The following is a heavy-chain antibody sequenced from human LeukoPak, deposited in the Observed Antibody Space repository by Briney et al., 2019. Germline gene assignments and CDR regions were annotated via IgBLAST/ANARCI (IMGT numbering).Heavy chain of an antibody. D-gene: IGHD3-22*01. V-gene: IGHV4-39*01. Sequence: PSETLSLTCTVSGGSISSSSYYWGWIRQPPGKGLEWIGSIYYSGSTYYNPSLKRRVTISVDTSKNQFSLKLSSVTAADTAVYYCARRSYYDSSGYYPDWGQGTLVTVSS. CDR3: ARRSYYDSSGYYPD. J-gene: IGHJ4*02. CDR2: IYYSGST. CDR1: GGSISSSSYY.